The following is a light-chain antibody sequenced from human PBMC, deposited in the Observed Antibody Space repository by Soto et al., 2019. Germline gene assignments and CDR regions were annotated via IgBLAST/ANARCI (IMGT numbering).Light chain of an antibody. CDR3: SSYAGSNIVV. CDR2: EVS. CDR1: SSDVGGYNF. V-gene: IGLV2-8*01. Sequence: QSALTQPPSASGSHGQSVTISCTGTSSDVGGYNFVSWYQQHPGKAPKLMIYEVSERPSGVPDRFSGSKSGNTASLTVSGLQAEDEADYYCSSYAGSNIVVFGGGTKLTV. J-gene: IGLJ2*01.